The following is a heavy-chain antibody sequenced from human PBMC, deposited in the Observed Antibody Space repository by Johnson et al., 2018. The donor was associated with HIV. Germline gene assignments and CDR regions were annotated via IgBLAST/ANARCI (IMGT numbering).Heavy chain of an antibody. V-gene: IGHV3-7*01. CDR2: IKHDGSEK. D-gene: IGHD5-12*01. Sequence: EVQLLESGGGLVQPGGSLRLSCAASGFTFSSYWMSWVRQAPGKGLEWVANIKHDGSEKYYVDSVKGRFTISRDNAKNSLYLQMNSLLPEDTAVYYCAKSDSGYDAFDIWGQGTMVTVSS. CDR1: GFTFSSYW. J-gene: IGHJ3*02. CDR3: AKSDSGYDAFDI.